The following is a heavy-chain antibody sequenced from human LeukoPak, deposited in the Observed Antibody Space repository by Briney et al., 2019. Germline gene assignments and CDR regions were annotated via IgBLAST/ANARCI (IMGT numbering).Heavy chain of an antibody. V-gene: IGHV3-73*01. CDR1: GFNFSGPT. J-gene: IGHJ4*02. CDR3: TSRAIEQQLPFDY. Sequence: GGSLRLSCAASGFNFSGPTMHWVRQASGKGLEWVGRIRSKANNYATTYPASVEGRFTISRDDSENTAYLQMNSLKTEDTAVYYCTSRAIEQQLPFDYWGQGTLVTVSS. D-gene: IGHD6-13*01. CDR2: IRSKANNYAT.